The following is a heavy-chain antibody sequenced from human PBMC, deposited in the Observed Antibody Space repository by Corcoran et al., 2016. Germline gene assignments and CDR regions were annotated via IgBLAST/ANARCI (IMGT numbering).Heavy chain of an antibody. Sequence: EVQLVESGGGLVKPGGSLRLSCAASGFTFSNAWMNWVRQAPGKGLEWVGRIKSKTDGGTTDYAAPVKGRFTISRDDSKKTLYLQMNSLKTEDTAVYYCTTEGGDPGTMIVVVGGYWGQGTLVTVSS. CDR3: TTEGGDPGTMIVVVGGY. J-gene: IGHJ4*02. V-gene: IGHV3-15*07. D-gene: IGHD3-22*01. CDR1: GFTFSNAW. CDR2: IKSKTDGGTT.